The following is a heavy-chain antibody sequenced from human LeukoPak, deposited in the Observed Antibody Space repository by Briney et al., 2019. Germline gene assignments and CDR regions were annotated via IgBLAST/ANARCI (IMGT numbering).Heavy chain of an antibody. CDR2: IYYSGST. D-gene: IGHD2-15*01. CDR1: GGSISSYY. CDR3: ARHGSVVGLDY. V-gene: IGHV4-59*08. Sequence: PSETLSLTCTVSGGSISSYYWSWIRQPPGKGLEWIGYIYYSGSTNYNPSLKSRVTISVDTSKNQFSLKLSSVTAADTAMYYCARHGSVVGLDYWGQGTLVTVSS. J-gene: IGHJ4*02.